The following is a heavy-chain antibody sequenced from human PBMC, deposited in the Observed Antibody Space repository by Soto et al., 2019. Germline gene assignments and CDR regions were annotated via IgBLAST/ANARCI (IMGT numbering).Heavy chain of an antibody. Sequence: SETLSLTCTVSGGSISSYYWSWIRQPPGKGRVWIGHIYYSGRTNYNPSLKSRVTISVDTSKNQSSLKLSSVTAADTAVYYCARGLYPDYSNYYFDYWGQGTLVTVSS. J-gene: IGHJ4*02. D-gene: IGHD4-4*01. CDR3: ARGLYPDYSNYYFDY. CDR1: GGSISSYY. V-gene: IGHV4-59*01. CDR2: IYYSGRT.